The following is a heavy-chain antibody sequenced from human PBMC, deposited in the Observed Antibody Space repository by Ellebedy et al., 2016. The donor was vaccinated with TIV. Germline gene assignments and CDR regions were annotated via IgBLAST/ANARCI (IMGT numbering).Heavy chain of an antibody. D-gene: IGHD2-2*01. Sequence: PSETLSLTCSVSGDSMNSDYWSWLRQPPGKGLEWIAYMYHDGGTNYNASLRGRVTISLESSKRQFSLRLSSVTAADTAVYYCARRQRTFFDQWGQGILVTVSS. CDR3: ARRQRTFFDQ. V-gene: IGHV4-59*08. J-gene: IGHJ4*02. CDR1: GDSMNSDY. CDR2: MYHDGGT.